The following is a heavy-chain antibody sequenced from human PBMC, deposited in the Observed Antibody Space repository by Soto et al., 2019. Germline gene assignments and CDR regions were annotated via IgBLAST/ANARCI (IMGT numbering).Heavy chain of an antibody. CDR1: GFSLSTSGVG. V-gene: IGHV2-5*02. D-gene: IGHD2-15*01. CDR3: AHMNAYCRGGSCYLLDY. Sequence: QITLKESGPTLVKPTQTLTLTCTFSGFSLSTSGVGVGWIRQPPGKALEWLALIFWDDDKRYSPSQSRLTITKNPPKNQVVLTMPNMDPVDTATFYCAHMNAYCRGGSCYLLDYGGQGPLVTVSS. CDR2: IFWDDDK. J-gene: IGHJ4*02.